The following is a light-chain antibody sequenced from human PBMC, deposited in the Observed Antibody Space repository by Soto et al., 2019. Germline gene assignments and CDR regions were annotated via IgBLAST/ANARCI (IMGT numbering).Light chain of an antibody. CDR3: SSYAGSNNLV. V-gene: IGLV2-8*01. CDR1: SSDVGGYNY. CDR2: EVI. J-gene: IGLJ2*01. Sequence: QSALTQPPSASGSPGQSVTISCNGTSSDVGGYNYVSWYQQHPGKAPKLMIFEVIKRPSGVPDRFSGSKSGNTASLTVSGLQAEDEAAYYCSSYAGSNNLVFGGGTKLTVL.